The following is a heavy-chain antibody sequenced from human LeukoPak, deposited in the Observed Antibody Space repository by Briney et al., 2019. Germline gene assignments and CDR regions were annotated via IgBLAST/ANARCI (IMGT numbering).Heavy chain of an antibody. Sequence: PGGCLRLSCAPSRFRLTSQWMSSVREAPGKGLEWVAIVNQGGTGKYYVDSLKGRVTISRDNAENSLYLQMNRLRAEDTAVYYCAREWDSRNWYYGFDIWGQGTMVTVSS. CDR2: VNQGGTGK. D-gene: IGHD6-13*01. J-gene: IGHJ3*02. CDR3: AREWDSRNWYYGFDI. CDR1: RFRLTSQW. V-gene: IGHV3-7*01.